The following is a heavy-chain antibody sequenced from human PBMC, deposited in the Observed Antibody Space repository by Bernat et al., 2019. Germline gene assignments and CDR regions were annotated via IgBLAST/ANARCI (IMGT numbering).Heavy chain of an antibody. D-gene: IGHD1-26*01. Sequence: EVQLLESGGGLVQPGGSLRLSCAASGFTFSNYAMSWVRQAPGKGLEWVSSISYNPDITYYGDSVKGRSTISRDNSKNTLFLQVHSLRIEDTAVYYCAKDREGYYMDVWGKGTTVTVSS. CDR1: GFTFSNYA. J-gene: IGHJ6*03. V-gene: IGHV3-23*01. CDR2: ISYNPDIT. CDR3: AKDREGYYMDV.